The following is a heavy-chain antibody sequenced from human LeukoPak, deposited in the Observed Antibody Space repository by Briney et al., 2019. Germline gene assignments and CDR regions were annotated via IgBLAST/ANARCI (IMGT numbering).Heavy chain of an antibody. J-gene: IGHJ3*02. D-gene: IGHD6-25*01. CDR2: IWYDGSNK. V-gene: IGHV3-33*01. CDR1: GFTFSNFG. CDR3: ARGQRNDAFDI. Sequence: GGSLRLSCAASGFTFSNFGMHWVRQAPGKGPEWVAIIWYDGSNKYYADSVKGRFTISRDNSKNTLYLQMNSLRAEDTAVYYCARGQRNDAFDIWGRGTMVTVSS.